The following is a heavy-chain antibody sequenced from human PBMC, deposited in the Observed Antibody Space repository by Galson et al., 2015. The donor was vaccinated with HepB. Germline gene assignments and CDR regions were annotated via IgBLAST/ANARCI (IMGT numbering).Heavy chain of an antibody. CDR2: INHSGST. CDR1: GGSFSGYY. D-gene: IGHD5-24*01. V-gene: IGHV4-34*01. Sequence: ETLSLTCAVYGGSFSGYYWSWIRQPPGKGLEWIGEINHSGSTNYNPSLKSRVTISVDTSKNQFSLKLSSVTAADTAVYYCARRLLSTRRDGYKALGYWGQGTLVTVSS. J-gene: IGHJ4*02. CDR3: ARRLLSTRRDGYKALGY.